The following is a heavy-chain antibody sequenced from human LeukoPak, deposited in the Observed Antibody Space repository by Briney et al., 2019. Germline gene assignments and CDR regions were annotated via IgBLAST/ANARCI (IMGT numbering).Heavy chain of an antibody. CDR1: GFTFSSYG. J-gene: IGHJ1*01. V-gene: IGHV3-30*02. CDR2: IRYDGSNK. CDR3: ARGITMIVATQYFQH. Sequence: PGGSLRLSCAASGFTFSSYGMHWVRQAPGKGLEWVAFIRYDGSNKYYADSVKGRFTISRDNSKNTLYLQMNSLRAEDTAVYHCARGITMIVATQYFQHWGQGTLVTVSS. D-gene: IGHD3-22*01.